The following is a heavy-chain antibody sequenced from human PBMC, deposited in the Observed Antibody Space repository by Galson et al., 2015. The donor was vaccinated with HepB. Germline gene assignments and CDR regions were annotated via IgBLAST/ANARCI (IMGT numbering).Heavy chain of an antibody. J-gene: IGHJ3*02. V-gene: IGHV1-24*01. CDR2: FDPEDGET. CDR1: GYTLTELP. D-gene: IGHD2-2*02. CDR3: ATVGPYCSSTSCYRKNDAFDI. Sequence: SVKVSCKVSGYTLTELPMHWVRQAPGKGLEWMGGFDPEDGETIYAQKFQGRVTMTEDTSTDTAYMELSSLRSEDTAVYYCATVGPYCSSTSCYRKNDAFDIWGQGTMVTVSS.